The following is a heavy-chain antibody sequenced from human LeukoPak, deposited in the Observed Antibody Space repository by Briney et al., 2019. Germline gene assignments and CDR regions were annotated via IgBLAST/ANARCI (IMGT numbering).Heavy chain of an antibody. CDR2: IYYSGST. CDR3: ARGGGDYYVSSGKIDY. CDR1: GGSISSYY. D-gene: IGHD3-22*01. J-gene: IGHJ4*02. Sequence: SETLSLTCTVSGGSISSYYWSWIRQPPGKGLEWIGYIYYSGSTNYNPSLKSRVTISVDTSKNQFSLKLSSVTAADTAVYYCARGGGDYYVSSGKIDYWGQGTLVTVSS. V-gene: IGHV4-59*01.